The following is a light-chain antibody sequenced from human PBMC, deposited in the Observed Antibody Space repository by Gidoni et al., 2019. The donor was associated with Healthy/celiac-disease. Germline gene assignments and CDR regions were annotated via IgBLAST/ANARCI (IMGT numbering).Light chain of an antibody. V-gene: IGKV3-15*01. CDR1: QSVSSN. Sequence: EIVMTQSPATLSVSPGERATLSCRASQSVSSNLAWYQQKPGQAPRPLIYGASTRATGIPARFSGSGSGTEFTLTISSLQSEDFAVYYCQQYNNWPPNWTFXQXTKVEIK. CDR2: GAS. J-gene: IGKJ1*01. CDR3: QQYNNWPPNWT.